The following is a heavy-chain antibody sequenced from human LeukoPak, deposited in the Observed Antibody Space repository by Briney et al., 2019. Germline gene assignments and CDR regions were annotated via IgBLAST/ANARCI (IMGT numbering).Heavy chain of an antibody. J-gene: IGHJ4*02. CDR1: GGSTRGFY. CDR2: VYYSGDS. V-gene: IGHV4-59*08. CDR3: ARHPFSTPFDY. Sequence: SETLSLTCSVSGGSTRGFYWSWIRQPPGKGLEWIGYVYYSGDSNYNPSLKSRVSMSLDTSKNQVSLRLSSVTAADTAVYYCARHPFSTPFDYWGRGTLVTVSS.